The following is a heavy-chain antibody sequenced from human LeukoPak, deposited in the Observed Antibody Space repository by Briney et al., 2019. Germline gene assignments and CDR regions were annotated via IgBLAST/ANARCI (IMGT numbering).Heavy chain of an antibody. Sequence: ASVKVSCKASGYTFTSYGISWVRQAPGQGLEWMGWISAYNGNTNYAQKLQGRVTMTTGTSTSTAYMELRSLRSDDTAVYYCARDYGGIVGATGIFDYWGQGTLVTVSS. J-gene: IGHJ4*02. CDR1: GYTFTSYG. CDR3: ARDYGGIVGATGIFDY. CDR2: ISAYNGNT. D-gene: IGHD1-26*01. V-gene: IGHV1-18*01.